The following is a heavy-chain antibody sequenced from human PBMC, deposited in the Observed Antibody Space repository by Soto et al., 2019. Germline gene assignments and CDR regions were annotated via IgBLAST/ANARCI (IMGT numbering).Heavy chain of an antibody. Sequence: EVQLLESGGGLVQPGGSLRLSCAASGFTFSSYAMTWVRQAPGKGLEWVSVIRGTGDTTYYADSVKGRFTISRDNSKNTLYLQMSSLRAEDTAIYYCAKQQGPGTPYYYAMDVWGQGTTVTVS. V-gene: IGHV3-23*01. CDR2: IRGTGDTT. J-gene: IGHJ6*02. CDR1: GFTFSSYA. CDR3: AKQQGPGTPYYYAMDV. D-gene: IGHD1-1*01.